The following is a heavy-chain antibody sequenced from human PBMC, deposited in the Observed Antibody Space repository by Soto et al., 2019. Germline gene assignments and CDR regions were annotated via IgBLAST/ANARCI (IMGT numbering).Heavy chain of an antibody. CDR1: GGSISSYY. D-gene: IGHD2-2*01. V-gene: IGHV4-59*12. J-gene: IGHJ4*02. Sequence: SETLSLTCTVSGGSISSYYWSWIRQPPGKGLEWIGYIYYSGSTNYNPSLKSRVTISVDTSKNQFSLKLSSVTAADTAVYYCARATHCSSTSCPLYYFDYWGQGTLVTVSS. CDR2: IYYSGST. CDR3: ARATHCSSTSCPLYYFDY.